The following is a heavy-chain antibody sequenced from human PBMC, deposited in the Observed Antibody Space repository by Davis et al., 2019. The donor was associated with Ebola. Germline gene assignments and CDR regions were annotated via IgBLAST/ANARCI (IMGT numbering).Heavy chain of an antibody. CDR2: IIPILGVA. V-gene: IGHV1-69*04. CDR1: GATFSSYA. CDR3: ASGVSTTWGLGFDP. Sequence: AASVKVSYKASGATFSSYAISWVRHAPGQGLEWMGRIIPILGVANYAQKFQGRVTITADKSTSTAYMELRSRRSEDKAVYYCASGVSTTWGLGFDPWGQGTLVTVSS. D-gene: IGHD6-13*01. J-gene: IGHJ5*02.